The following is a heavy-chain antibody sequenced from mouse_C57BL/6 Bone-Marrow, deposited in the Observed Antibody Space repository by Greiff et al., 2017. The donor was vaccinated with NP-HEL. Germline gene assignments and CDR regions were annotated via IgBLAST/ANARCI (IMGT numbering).Heavy chain of an antibody. V-gene: IGHV1-5*01. J-gene: IGHJ4*01. CDR2: IYPGNSDT. CDR3: TRDKEPYYTYAMDY. Sequence: VHVKQSGTVLARPGASVKMSCKTSGYTFTSYWMHWVKQRPGQGLEWIGAIYPGNSDTSYNQKFKGKAKLTAVTSASTAYMELSSLTNEDSAVYYCTRDKEPYYTYAMDYWGQGTSVTVSS. CDR1: GYTFTSYW. D-gene: IGHD2-12*01.